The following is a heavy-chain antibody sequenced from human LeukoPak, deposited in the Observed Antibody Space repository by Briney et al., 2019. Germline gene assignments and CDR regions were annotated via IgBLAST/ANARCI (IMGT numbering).Heavy chain of an antibody. V-gene: IGHV1-69*04. CDR3: VRDREQSPPAA. D-gene: IGHD5-24*01. CDR2: IIPILGIA. J-gene: IGHJ5*02. CDR1: GYTFNNYA. Sequence: SVKVSCKASGYTFNNYAISWVRQAPGQGLEWMGRIIPILGIANYAQKFQGRVTITADKSTSTAYMELSSLRSEDTAVYYCVRDREQSPPAAWGQGTLVTVSS.